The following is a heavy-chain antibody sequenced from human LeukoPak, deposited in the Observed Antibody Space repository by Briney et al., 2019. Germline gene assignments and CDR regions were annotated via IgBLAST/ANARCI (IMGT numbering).Heavy chain of an antibody. V-gene: IGHV3-9*01. D-gene: IGHD2-15*01. CDR3: AKDIVVVVANDY. CDR1: GFTFDDYA. CDR2: ISWNSGSI. J-gene: IGHJ4*02. Sequence: PGGSLRLSCAASGFTFDDYAMHWVRQAPGKGLEWVSGISWNSGSIGYADSVKGRFTISKDNAKNTVYPQMNNLRAEDTAVYYCAKDIVVVVANDYWGQGTLVTVSS.